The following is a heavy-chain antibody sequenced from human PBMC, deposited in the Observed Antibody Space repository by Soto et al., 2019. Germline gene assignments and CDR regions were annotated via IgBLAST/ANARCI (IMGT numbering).Heavy chain of an antibody. CDR3: AHRLPLSNWDDGFDV. CDR2: INWDDDK. Sequence: QITLKESGPTLVKPTQTLTLTCTFSGFSLSTSGVGVGWIRQPPGKALEWLALINWDDDKRYSPSLKSRLTIXXDXSXXQVVLTMTNMDPVDTATYYCAHRLPLSNWDDGFDVWGQGTMVTVSS. D-gene: IGHD1-26*01. J-gene: IGHJ3*01. CDR1: GFSLSTSGVG. V-gene: IGHV2-5*02.